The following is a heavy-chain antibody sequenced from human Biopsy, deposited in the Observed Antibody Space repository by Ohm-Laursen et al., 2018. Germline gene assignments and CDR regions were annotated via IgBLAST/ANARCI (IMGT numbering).Heavy chain of an antibody. CDR3: ARGGSGSGYYGMDV. CDR2: IIPLLGIT. J-gene: IGHJ6*02. CDR1: GGIFSSYA. D-gene: IGHD3-10*01. V-gene: IGHV1-69*04. Sequence: SVKVSCKASGGIFSSYAMSWVRPAPGQGLEWMGRIIPLLGITNHAQTFQGRITLTADKSTFMVYMELSRLRSDDTAIYYCARGGSGSGYYGMDVWGQGATVSVSS.